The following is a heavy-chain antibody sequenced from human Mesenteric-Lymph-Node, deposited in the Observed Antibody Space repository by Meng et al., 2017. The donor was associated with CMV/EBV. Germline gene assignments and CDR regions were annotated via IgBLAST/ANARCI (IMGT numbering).Heavy chain of an antibody. V-gene: IGHV3-21*01. CDR3: ARLIAAAAPFDY. CDR2: ISSSSSYI. D-gene: IGHD6-13*01. CDR1: GFTFSSYS. Sequence: LSLTCAASGFTFSSYSMNWVRQAPGKGLEWVSSISSSSSYIYYADSVKGRFTISRDNAKNSLYLQMNSLRAEDTAVYYCARLIAAAAPFDYWGQGTLVTVSS. J-gene: IGHJ4*02.